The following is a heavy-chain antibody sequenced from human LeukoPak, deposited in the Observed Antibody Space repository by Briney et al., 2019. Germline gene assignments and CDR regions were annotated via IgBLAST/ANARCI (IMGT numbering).Heavy chain of an antibody. D-gene: IGHD3-10*01. Sequence: GGSLRLSSAPSGSTFSRHAMHWVRQAPGKGLEWVAIIAYDGSSTYYADSVKGRFTISRDNSNNTMWLQMNSLRGEDTAVYYCTRGYYYGSGSYEGFAAFDIWGQGTMVTVSS. J-gene: IGHJ3*02. CDR3: TRGYYYGSGSYEGFAAFDI. V-gene: IGHV3-30*04. CDR1: GSTFSRHA. CDR2: IAYDGSST.